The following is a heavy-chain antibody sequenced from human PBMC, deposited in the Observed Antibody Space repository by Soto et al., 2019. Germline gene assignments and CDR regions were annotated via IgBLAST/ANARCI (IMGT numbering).Heavy chain of an antibody. Sequence: QVQLVQSGGEVKKPGASVTVSCKASGYNFINYHITWVRQAPGQGLEWMAWINTYNGMTDYAQKFQGRVTMTRDTSTSTAYMELRNLGSDDTAVDFCAKPTRGAMATDWGQGTLVTVSS. CDR1: GYNFINYH. V-gene: IGHV1-18*01. D-gene: IGHD5-12*01. CDR3: AKPTRGAMATD. CDR2: INTYNGMT. J-gene: IGHJ4*02.